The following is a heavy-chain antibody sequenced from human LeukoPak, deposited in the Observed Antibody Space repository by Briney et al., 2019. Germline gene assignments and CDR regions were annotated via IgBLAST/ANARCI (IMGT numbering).Heavy chain of an antibody. D-gene: IGHD6-19*01. CDR1: DGSISSYY. CDR3: ARDPSSSGWYPPAYYFDY. CDR2: IYYSGST. J-gene: IGHJ4*02. Sequence: SETLSLTCTVSDGSISSYYWSWIRQPPGKGLKWIGYIYYSGSTNYNPSLKSRVTISVDTSKNQFSLKLSSVTAADTAVYYCARDPSSSGWYPPAYYFDYWGQGTLVTVSS. V-gene: IGHV4-59*01.